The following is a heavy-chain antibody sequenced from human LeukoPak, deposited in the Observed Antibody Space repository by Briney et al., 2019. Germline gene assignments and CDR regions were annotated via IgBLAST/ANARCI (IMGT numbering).Heavy chain of an antibody. CDR2: IYYSGST. Sequence: DTVSLTCTVSGGSISSSSYYWGWIRQPPGKGLEWIVMIYYSGSTYYNPSLKSRVTISVDTSKNQFSLKLSSVTAADTAVYYCARAYPLRELLRSPFDYWGQ. J-gene: IGHJ4*01. CDR3: ARAYPLRELLRSPFDY. CDR1: GGSISSSSYY. D-gene: IGHD1-26*01. V-gene: IGHV4-39*01.